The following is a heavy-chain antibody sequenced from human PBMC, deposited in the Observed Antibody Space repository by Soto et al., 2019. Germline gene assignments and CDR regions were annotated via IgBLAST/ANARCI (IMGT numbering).Heavy chain of an antibody. CDR1: GYTFTGYY. J-gene: IGHJ4*02. V-gene: IGHV1-2*04. D-gene: IGHD3-9*01. Sequence: ASVKVSCKASGYTFTGYYMHWVRQAPGQGLEWMGWINPNSGGTNYAQKFQGWVTMTRDTSISTAYMELSRLRSDDTAVYYCARVDRLLPKYRYVYSLDYWGQGTLVPVSS. CDR2: INPNSGGT. CDR3: ARVDRLLPKYRYVYSLDY.